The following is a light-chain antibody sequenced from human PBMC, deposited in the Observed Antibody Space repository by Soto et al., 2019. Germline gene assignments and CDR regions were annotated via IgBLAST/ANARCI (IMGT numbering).Light chain of an antibody. J-gene: IGLJ2*01. V-gene: IGLV2-11*01. CDR1: SSDVGDYDY. CDR2: DVT. Sequence: QSALTQPRSVSGSPGQSVTISCTGTSSDVGDYDYVSWYQQHPGKAPKLLIYDVTKRPSGVPDRFSGSKSGNSASLTISGLQAGDEADYYCCSYAGTYTFVVFGGGTKLTVL. CDR3: CSYAGTYTFVV.